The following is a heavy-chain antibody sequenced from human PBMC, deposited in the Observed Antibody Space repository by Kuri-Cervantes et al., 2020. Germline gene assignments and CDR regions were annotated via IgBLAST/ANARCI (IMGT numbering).Heavy chain of an antibody. Sequence: SETLSLTCTVSGGSISSYYWSWIRQPPGKGLEWIGHIYSSGSTSNNPSLKSRVTISIDTSKNQFSLKSASVTAADPAVFYCARVWASLDWIFDTTHPLMIDSWGQGTLVTVSS. D-gene: IGHD3-9*01. J-gene: IGHJ4*02. CDR3: ARVWASLDWIFDTTHPLMIDS. CDR2: IYSSGST. CDR1: GGSISSYY. V-gene: IGHV4-59*01.